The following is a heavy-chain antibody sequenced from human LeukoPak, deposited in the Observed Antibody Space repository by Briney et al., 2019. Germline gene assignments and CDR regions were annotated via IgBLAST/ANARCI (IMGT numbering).Heavy chain of an antibody. CDR3: ARESDSSGWYDY. V-gene: IGHV3-43*02. CDR2: ISGDGGST. J-gene: IGHJ4*02. CDR1: GHNYDVHA. D-gene: IGHD6-19*01. Sequence: GGSLRLSCGAPGHNYDVHAIHWVRQAPGQGLEWVSLISGDGGSTFYADSVRGRFTISRDNSKNSLYLQMSSLRCDDTTFYFCARESDSSGWYDYWGQGTLVTVSS.